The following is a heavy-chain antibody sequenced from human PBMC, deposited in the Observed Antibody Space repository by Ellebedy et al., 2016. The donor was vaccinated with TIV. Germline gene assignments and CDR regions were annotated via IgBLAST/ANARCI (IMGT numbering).Heavy chain of an antibody. CDR1: GYTFTGYY. D-gene: IGHD1-1*01. Sequence: ASVKVSCKASGYTFTGYYMHWVRQAPGQGLEWMGWINPNSGGTNYAQKFQGRVTMTRDTSISTAYMEMSRLRSDDTAVYYCARVHLFGWNDKGLDPWGQGTLVTVSS. CDR3: ARVHLFGWNDKGLDP. J-gene: IGHJ5*02. V-gene: IGHV1-2*02. CDR2: INPNSGGT.